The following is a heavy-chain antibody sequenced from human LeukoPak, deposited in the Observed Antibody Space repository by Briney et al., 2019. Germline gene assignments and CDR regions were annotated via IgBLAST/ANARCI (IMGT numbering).Heavy chain of an antibody. V-gene: IGHV4-59*01. J-gene: IGHJ4*02. CDR2: IYYSGST. CDR3: ASERGHDYGDYEDY. CDR1: GGSISSYN. D-gene: IGHD4-17*01. Sequence: SETLSLTCTVSGGSISSYNWSWLRQPPGKGLEWIGYIYYSGSTNYNPSLKSRVNISVDTSKNQFSLKLSSVTAADTAVYYCASERGHDYGDYEDYWGQGTLVTVSS.